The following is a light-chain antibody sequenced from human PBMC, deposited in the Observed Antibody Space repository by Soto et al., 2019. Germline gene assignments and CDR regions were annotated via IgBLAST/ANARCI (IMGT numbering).Light chain of an antibody. CDR3: QHSWT. V-gene: IGKV1-5*02. Sequence: DIQMTQSPSTLSASVGDRVTIICRASQSISTWLACYQLKPGKAPKLLIYDASTLEGGVPSRFSGIGAGTEFTLTISGLQPDDFATYYCQHSWTFGQGTKVDIK. CDR2: DAS. J-gene: IGKJ1*01. CDR1: QSISTW.